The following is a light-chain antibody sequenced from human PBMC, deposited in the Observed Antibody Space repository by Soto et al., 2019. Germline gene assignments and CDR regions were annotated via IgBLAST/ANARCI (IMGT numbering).Light chain of an antibody. CDR3: QQCGGSPT. V-gene: IGKV3-20*01. CDR2: GES. Sequence: EIVLTQSPGILSLSPGERASLSCRASQKISSTVLAWYQQKPGQAPRLLIYGESSRTTGIPDRFSGSGSGTYFTLNISRLEPEDFAMYYCQQCGGSPTFGQGTKVDIK. CDR1: QKISSTV. J-gene: IGKJ1*01.